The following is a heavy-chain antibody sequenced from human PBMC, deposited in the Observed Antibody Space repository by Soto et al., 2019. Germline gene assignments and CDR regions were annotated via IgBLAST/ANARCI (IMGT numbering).Heavy chain of an antibody. D-gene: IGHD2-8*02. V-gene: IGHV4-61*01. CDR1: CGTGFSGSDC. CDR3: ARDKITGLFGY. J-gene: IGHJ4*02. Sequence: LETQCLTCTVACGTGFSGSDCWSWIRQPPGKGLEWIGYIYYSGSTNYNPSLKSRVTISVDTSKNQFSLKLTSVTAADTAVYYCARDKITGLFGYWGQGTLVTVSS. CDR2: IYYSGST.